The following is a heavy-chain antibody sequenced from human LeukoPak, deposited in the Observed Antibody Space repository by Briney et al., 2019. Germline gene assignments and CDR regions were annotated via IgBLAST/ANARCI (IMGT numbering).Heavy chain of an antibody. CDR1: GFTFSSYG. CDR3: AKDSASVAVAGTLDY. Sequence: GGSLRLSCAASGFTFSSYGMHWVRQAPGKGLEWVAVISYDGSNKYYADSVKGRFTIPRDNSKNTLYLQMNSLRAEDTAVYYCAKDSASVAVAGTLDYWGQGTLVTVSS. D-gene: IGHD6-19*01. V-gene: IGHV3-30*18. J-gene: IGHJ4*02. CDR2: ISYDGSNK.